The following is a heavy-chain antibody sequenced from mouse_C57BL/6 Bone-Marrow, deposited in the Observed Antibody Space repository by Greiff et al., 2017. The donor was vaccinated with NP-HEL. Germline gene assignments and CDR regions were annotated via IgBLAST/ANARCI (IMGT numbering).Heavy chain of an antibody. Sequence: EVMLVESGGGLVKPGGSLKLSCAASGFTFSDYGMHWVRQTPEKGLEWVAYISSGSGTTYYADTVKGRVTISRDNAKNTLFLQMSSLRSEETAMYYCARQVYDSSRDALDYWGQGTTVTVSS. V-gene: IGHV5-17*01. J-gene: IGHJ4*01. CDR1: GFTFSDYG. CDR3: ARQVYDSSRDALDY. CDR2: ISSGSGTT. D-gene: IGHD1-1*01.